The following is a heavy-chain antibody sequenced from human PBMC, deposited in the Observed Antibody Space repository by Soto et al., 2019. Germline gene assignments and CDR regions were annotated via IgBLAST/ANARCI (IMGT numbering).Heavy chain of an antibody. CDR2: INPDGSST. CDR3: ATFRVPI. Sequence: EVQLVESGGGLVEPGGSLRLSCTASGFTFSSYWMHWVRQAPGKGLVWVSRINPDGSSTSYSDSVEGRFTISRDNAKHTLYLQMNSLRAEDTALYYCATFRVPIWGQATMVTVYS. V-gene: IGHV3-74*01. D-gene: IGHD3-3*01. CDR1: GFTFSSYW. J-gene: IGHJ3*02.